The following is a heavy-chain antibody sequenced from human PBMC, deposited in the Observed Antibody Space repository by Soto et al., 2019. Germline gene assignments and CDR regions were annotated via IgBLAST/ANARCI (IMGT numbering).Heavy chain of an antibody. CDR1: GGSITSHY. CDR3: ARQGFGQLHGLVDI. J-gene: IGHJ6*02. Sequence: QVQLQESGPGLVKPSETLSLTCSVSGGSITSHYCSWFRKPPGKGLEWIGYIYHSGSTSHNPSLKSRVTMSVDTSKNQFSLKVNSVTAADTALYYCARQGFGQLHGLVDIWGPGTTVTVSS. V-gene: IGHV4-59*08. CDR2: IYHSGST. D-gene: IGHD3-10*01.